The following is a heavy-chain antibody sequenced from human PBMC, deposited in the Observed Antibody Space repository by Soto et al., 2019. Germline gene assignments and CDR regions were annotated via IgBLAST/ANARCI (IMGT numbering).Heavy chain of an antibody. CDR2: IYMSGRT. V-gene: IGHV4-4*07. Sequence: SETLSLTCAVSGDSMSGFYWGWVRQPAGKGLEWIGRIYMSGRTNYNPSLETRVTMSVDTSKNQFSLKLSSVTAADTAVYYCARVNPIYCSGGSCYGMDVWGQGTTVTVSS. CDR1: GDSMSGFY. D-gene: IGHD2-15*01. CDR3: ARVNPIYCSGGSCYGMDV. J-gene: IGHJ6*02.